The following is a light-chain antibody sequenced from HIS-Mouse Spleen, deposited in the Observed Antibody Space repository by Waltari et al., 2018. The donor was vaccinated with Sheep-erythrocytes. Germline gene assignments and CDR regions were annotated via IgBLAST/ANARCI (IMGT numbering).Light chain of an antibody. V-gene: IGLV2-14*02. CDR2: EGS. CDR1: SSDVGSYNL. CDR3: QAWDSSTYV. J-gene: IGLJ1*01. Sequence: QSALTQPASVSGSPGQSITISCTGPSSDVGSYNLVSWYQQHPGKAPKLMIYEGSKRPSGVSNRFSGSNSGNTATLTISGTQAMDEADYYCQAWDSSTYVFGTGTKVTVL.